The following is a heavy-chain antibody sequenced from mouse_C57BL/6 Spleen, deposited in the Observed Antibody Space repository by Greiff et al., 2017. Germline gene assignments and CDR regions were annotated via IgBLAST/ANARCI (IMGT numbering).Heavy chain of an antibody. CDR3: APPPDGYDGQAWFAY. J-gene: IGHJ3*01. CDR1: GFNIKDYY. V-gene: IGHV14-2*01. Sequence: EVKVVESGAELVKPGASVKLSCTASGFNIKDYYMHWVKQRTEQGLEWIGRIDPEDGETKYAPKFQGKATITADTSSNTAYLQLSSLTSEDTAVYYCAPPPDGYDGQAWFAYWGQGTLVTVSA. CDR2: IDPEDGET. D-gene: IGHD2-3*01.